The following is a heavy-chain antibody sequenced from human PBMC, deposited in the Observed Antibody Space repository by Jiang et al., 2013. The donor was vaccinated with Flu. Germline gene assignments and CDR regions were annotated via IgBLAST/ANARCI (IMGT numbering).Heavy chain of an antibody. CDR3: ARHGSLAAAGTVLGYYYYYMDV. CDR1: GYSFTSYW. D-gene: IGHD6-13*01. Sequence: EVKKPGESLRISCKGSGYSFTSYWISWVRQMPGKGLEWMGRIDPSDSYTNYSPSFQGHVTTSADKSISTAYLQWSSLKASDTAMYYCARHGSLAAAGTVLGYYYYYMDVWGKGTTVTVSS. J-gene: IGHJ6*03. V-gene: IGHV5-10-1*01. CDR2: IDPSDSYT.